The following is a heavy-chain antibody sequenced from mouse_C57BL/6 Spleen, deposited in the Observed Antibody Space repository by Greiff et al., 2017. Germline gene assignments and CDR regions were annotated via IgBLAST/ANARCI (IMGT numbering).Heavy chain of an antibody. V-gene: IGHV5-12*01. CDR2: ISNGGGST. D-gene: IGHD2-4*01. CDR3: ARHYDDYPWFAD. J-gene: IGHJ3*01. Sequence: EVQRVESGGGLVQPGGSLKLSCAASGFTFSDYYMSWVRQTPEKRLEWVAYISNGGGSTSYPDTVKGRFTISRDTAKNTLYLQMSRLKSEDTAMYYCARHYDDYPWFADWGQGTLVTVSA. CDR1: GFTFSDYY.